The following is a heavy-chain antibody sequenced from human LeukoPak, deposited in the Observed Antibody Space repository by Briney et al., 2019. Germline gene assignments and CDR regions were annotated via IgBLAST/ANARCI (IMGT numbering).Heavy chain of an antibody. J-gene: IGHJ5*02. V-gene: IGHV4-39*01. Sequence: SERLSLTCSVSGASIDRSTYYWGWIRQPPGKGLEWIGSVYYSGSTYYNSALKSRVTISVDTSKNQFSLKLYSVTAADTSVYFCARISAPGLAWGQGTRDSVSS. CDR1: GASIDRSTYY. CDR3: ARISAPGLA. D-gene: IGHD6-25*01. CDR2: VYYSGST.